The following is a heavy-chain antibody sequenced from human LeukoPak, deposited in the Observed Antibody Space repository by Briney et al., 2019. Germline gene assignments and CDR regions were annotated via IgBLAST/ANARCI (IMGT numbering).Heavy chain of an antibody. CDR2: IHYSGST. CDR3: ARLDVGRRLDY. D-gene: IGHD1-1*01. Sequence: SQTLSLTCTVSGGSISSGDHYWNWIRQPPGKGLEWIGYIHYSGSTYYNPSLKSRVIISVDTSKNQFSLKLNSVTAADTAVYYCARLDVGRRLDYWGQRTLVTVSS. J-gene: IGHJ4*02. CDR1: GGSISSGDHY. V-gene: IGHV4-30-4*01.